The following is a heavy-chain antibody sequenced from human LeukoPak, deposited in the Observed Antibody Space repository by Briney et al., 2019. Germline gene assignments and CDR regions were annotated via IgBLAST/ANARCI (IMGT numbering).Heavy chain of an antibody. CDR1: GFTFSNFG. CDR3: VKREFVDVSFYDSSGALDY. D-gene: IGHD3-22*01. J-gene: IGHJ4*02. CDR2: IRSDGSSE. V-gene: IGHV3-30*02. Sequence: PGGSLRLSCTASGFTFSNFGMHWVRQAPGKGLQWVSFIRSDGSSENYADSVRGRFTISRDNSKDTLYLQMNSLRAEDTAVYYCVKREFVDVSFYDSSGALDYWGQGTLVTVSP.